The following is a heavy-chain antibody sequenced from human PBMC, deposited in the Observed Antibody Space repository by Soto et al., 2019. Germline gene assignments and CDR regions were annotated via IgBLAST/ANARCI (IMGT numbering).Heavy chain of an antibody. D-gene: IGHD3-10*01. V-gene: IGHV4-59*08. Sequence: QVQLQESGPGLVKPSETLSLTCTVSGGSISSYYWNWIRQPPGKGLEWIGYTYYSGNTNYNSSLKSRVTISVDTSKNQFSLKLSSLTAADTAVYYCARHSGGERYWYFDLWGRGTLVTVSS. CDR1: GGSISSYY. J-gene: IGHJ2*01. CDR3: ARHSGGERYWYFDL. CDR2: TYYSGNT.